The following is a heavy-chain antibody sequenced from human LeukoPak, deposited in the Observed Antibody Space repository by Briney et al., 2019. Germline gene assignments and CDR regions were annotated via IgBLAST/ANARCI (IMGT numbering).Heavy chain of an antibody. CDR3: ARGGTRGSADY. CDR2: ISYDGSNK. J-gene: IGHJ4*02. V-gene: IGHV3-30-3*01. D-gene: IGHD3-16*01. CDR1: GFTFSSYA. Sequence: GGSLRLSCAASGFTFSSYAMHWVRQAPGKGLEWVAVISYDGSNKYYADSVKGRFTISRDNSKNTLYLQMNSLRAEDTAVYYCARGGTRGSADYWGQGTLVTVSS.